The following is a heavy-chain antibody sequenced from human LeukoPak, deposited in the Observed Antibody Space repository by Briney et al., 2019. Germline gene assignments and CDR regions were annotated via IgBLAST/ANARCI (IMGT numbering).Heavy chain of an antibody. V-gene: IGHV1-2*02. CDR3: ARDLPQFGNYFDY. CDR1: GYTFLSYG. D-gene: IGHD3-10*01. CDR2: INPNSGGT. Sequence: ASVKVSCKTSGYTFLSYGLNWVRQAPGQGLEWMGWINPNSGGTNYAQKFQGRVTMTRDTSISTAYMELSRLRSDDTAVYYCARDLPQFGNYFDYWGQGTLVTVSS. J-gene: IGHJ4*02.